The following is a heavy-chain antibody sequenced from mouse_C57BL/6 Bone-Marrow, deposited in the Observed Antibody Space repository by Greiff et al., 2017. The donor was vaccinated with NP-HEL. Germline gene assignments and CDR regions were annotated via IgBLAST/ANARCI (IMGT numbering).Heavy chain of an antibody. V-gene: IGHV14-3*01. CDR3: ARANSSSAGFAY. Sequence: VQLKESVAELVRPGASVKLSCTASGFTITNTYMHWVKQRPGQGLEWIGRIDPANGNTKYAPKFQGKATLTADTSSNTAYLQLSSLTYEDTAIYYSARANSSSAGFAYWGKGALVTVSA. CDR2: IDPANGNT. CDR1: GFTITNTY. J-gene: IGHJ3*01. D-gene: IGHD1-1*01.